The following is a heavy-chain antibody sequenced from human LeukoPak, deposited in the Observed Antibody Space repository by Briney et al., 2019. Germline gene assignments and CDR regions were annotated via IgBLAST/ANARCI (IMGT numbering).Heavy chain of an antibody. Sequence: GGSLRLSCAASGFTFSTYSMHWVRQAPGKGLEWVSSICSSSTYTYYADSVKGRFTISRDNAKHSLYLQMNSLRAEDTAVYYCARLLYDYIWGSSRLYDFDFWGQGTLVTVSS. CDR2: ICSSSTYT. D-gene: IGHD3-16*01. V-gene: IGHV3-21*01. CDR1: GFTFSTYS. CDR3: ARLLYDYIWGSSRLYDFDF. J-gene: IGHJ4*02.